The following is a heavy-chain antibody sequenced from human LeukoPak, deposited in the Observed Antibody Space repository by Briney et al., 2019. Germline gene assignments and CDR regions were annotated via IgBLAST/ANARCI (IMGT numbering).Heavy chain of an antibody. CDR2: ISAYNGNT. CDR3: ARVRSSSWYGNFDY. CDR1: GYTFTSYG. V-gene: IGHV1-18*01. Sequence: EASVKVSCKASGYTFTSYGISWVRQAPGQGLEWMGWISAYNGNTNYAQKLQGRVTMTTDTSTSTAYMELRSLRSDDTAVYYCARVRSSSWYGNFDYWGQGTLVAVSS. D-gene: IGHD6-13*01. J-gene: IGHJ4*02.